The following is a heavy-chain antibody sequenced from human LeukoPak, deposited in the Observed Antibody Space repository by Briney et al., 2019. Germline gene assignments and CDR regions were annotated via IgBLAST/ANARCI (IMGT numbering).Heavy chain of an antibody. CDR2: INPNSGGT. J-gene: IGHJ3*02. V-gene: IGHV1-2*06. Sequence: ASVKVSCKASGYPFTAFIISWVRQAPGQGLEWMGRINPNSGGTNYAQKFQGRVTMTRDTSISTAYMELSRLRSDDTAVYYCARDRVAARPDAFDIWGQGTMVTVSS. CDR1: GYPFTAFI. CDR3: ARDRVAARPDAFDI. D-gene: IGHD6-6*01.